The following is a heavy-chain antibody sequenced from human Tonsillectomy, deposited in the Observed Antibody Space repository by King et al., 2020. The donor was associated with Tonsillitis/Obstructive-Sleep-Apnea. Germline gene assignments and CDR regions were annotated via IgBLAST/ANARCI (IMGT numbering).Heavy chain of an antibody. CDR1: GFSLSNARMG. J-gene: IGHJ6*03. D-gene: IGHD2-2*01. CDR2: IFSNDEK. V-gene: IGHV2-26*01. CDR3: ARAPSTSYFYYYYMDV. Sequence: VTLKESGPVLVKPTETLTLTCTVSGFSLSNARMGVSWIRQPPGEALEWLAHIFSNDEKSYSTSLNSRLTISKDTSRSQVVLTMTNMDPVDTATYYCARAPSTSYFYYYYMDVWGKGTTVTVSS.